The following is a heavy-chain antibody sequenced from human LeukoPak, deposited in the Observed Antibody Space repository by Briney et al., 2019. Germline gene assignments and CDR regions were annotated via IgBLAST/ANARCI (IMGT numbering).Heavy chain of an antibody. CDR1: GYTFINYA. V-gene: IGHV1-18*01. CDR3: ARAGSTSSNYYYYYMDV. CDR2: ISAYNGNT. Sequence: ASVKVSCKASGYTFINYAINWVRQAPGQGLEWMGWISAYNGNTNYAQKLQGRVTMTTDTSTSTAYMELRSLRSDDTAVYYCARAGSTSSNYYYYYMDVWGKGTTVTVSS. J-gene: IGHJ6*03. D-gene: IGHD2-2*01.